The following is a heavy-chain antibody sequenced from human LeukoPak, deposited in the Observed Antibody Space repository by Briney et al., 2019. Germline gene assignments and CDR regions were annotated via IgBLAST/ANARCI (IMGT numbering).Heavy chain of an antibody. CDR2: IYYSGST. J-gene: IGHJ6*03. CDR3: AREAGKPPQSYDYIDV. CDR1: GGSISGDDYY. Sequence: SETLSLTCTVSGGSISGDDYYWNWIRQPPWKGLEWIGHIYYSGSTYYNPSLKSRVTISIDTSKNQVSLKLSSVTAADTAVYYCAREAGKPPQSYDYIDVWGKGTTVTVSS. D-gene: IGHD6-19*01. V-gene: IGHV4-30-4*08.